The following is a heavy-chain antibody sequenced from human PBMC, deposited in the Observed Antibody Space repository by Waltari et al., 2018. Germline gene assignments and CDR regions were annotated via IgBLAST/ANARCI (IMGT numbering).Heavy chain of an antibody. CDR3: ARGRLWFLEWLSRPVDMDV. CDR1: GGSFSGYY. D-gene: IGHD3-3*01. V-gene: IGHV4-34*01. Sequence: QVQLQQWGAGLLKPSETLSLTCAVYGGSFSGYYWSWIRQPPGKGLEWIGEINHSGSTNYNPSLKRRVTISVDTSKNQFSLKLSSVTAADTAVYYCARGRLWFLEWLSRPVDMDVWGQGTTVTVSS. J-gene: IGHJ6*02. CDR2: INHSGST.